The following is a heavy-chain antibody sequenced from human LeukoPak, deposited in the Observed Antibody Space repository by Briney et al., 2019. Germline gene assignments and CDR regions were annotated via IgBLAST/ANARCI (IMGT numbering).Heavy chain of an antibody. CDR1: GGSFSGYY. CDR2: INHSGST. D-gene: IGHD3-9*01. J-gene: IGHJ4*02. V-gene: IGHV4-34*01. Sequence: PSVTLSLTCAVYGGSFSGYYWSWIRQPPGKGLEWIGEINHSGSTNYNPSLKSRVTISVDTSKNQFSLKLSSVTAADTAVYYCARAQKEYDILTGYYVDYWGQGTLVTVSS. CDR3: ARAQKEYDILTGYYVDY.